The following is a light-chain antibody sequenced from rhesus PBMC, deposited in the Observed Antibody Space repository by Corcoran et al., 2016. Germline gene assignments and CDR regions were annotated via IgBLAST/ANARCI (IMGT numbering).Light chain of an antibody. V-gene: IGKV1-33*01. CDR1: QGISNA. J-gene: IGKJ4*01. Sequence: DIHMTQSPSSLSASVGDKVTITRRASQGISNALAWYQQKPGKAPKLRIYAASNLQSGVPSRFSGSGSGTDFTLTITSRRPDDFAVYYAHQRNSYPLTFGGGTKVEIK. CDR2: AAS. CDR3: HQRNSYPLT.